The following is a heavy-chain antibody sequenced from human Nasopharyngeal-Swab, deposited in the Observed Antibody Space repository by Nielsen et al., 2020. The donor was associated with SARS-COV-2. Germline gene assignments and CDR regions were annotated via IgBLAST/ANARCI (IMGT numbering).Heavy chain of an antibody. CDR2: INSDGSST. V-gene: IGHV3-74*01. CDR3: ARSPTDYSNYAFDY. CDR1: GFTFSSYW. D-gene: IGHD4-11*01. Sequence: LSLTCAASGFTFSSYWMHWVRQAPGKGLVWVSRINSDGSSTSYADSVKGRFTISRDNAKNTLYPQMNSLRAEDTAVYYCARSPTDYSNYAFDYWGQGTLVTVSS. J-gene: IGHJ4*02.